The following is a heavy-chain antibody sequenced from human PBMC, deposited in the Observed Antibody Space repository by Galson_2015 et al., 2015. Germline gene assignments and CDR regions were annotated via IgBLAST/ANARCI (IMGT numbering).Heavy chain of an antibody. CDR2: INSDGTTI. D-gene: IGHD2-2*01. CDR1: GFIFSSYD. V-gene: IGHV3-48*03. CDR3: ARDRRSTTSSIRNLDY. J-gene: IGHJ4*02. Sequence: SLRLSCAASGFIFSSYDMNWVRQAPGKGLDWVSYINSDGTTIYYADSVEGRFTISRDNAENSLYLQMNSLRAEDTAVYYCARDRRSTTSSIRNLDYWGQETLVTVSS.